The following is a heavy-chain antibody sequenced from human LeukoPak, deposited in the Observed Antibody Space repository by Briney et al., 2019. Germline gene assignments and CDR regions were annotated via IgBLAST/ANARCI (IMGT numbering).Heavy chain of an antibody. Sequence: GGSLRLSCAASGFTVSSNYMSWVRQAPGKGLEWVSVIYSGGSTYYAGSVKGRFTISRDNSKNTLYLQMNSLRAEDTAVYYCARDRADPRLDYYYGMDVWGQGTTVTVSS. J-gene: IGHJ6*02. V-gene: IGHV3-53*01. CDR3: ARDRADPRLDYYYGMDV. CDR1: GFTVSSNY. D-gene: IGHD6-19*01. CDR2: IYSGGST.